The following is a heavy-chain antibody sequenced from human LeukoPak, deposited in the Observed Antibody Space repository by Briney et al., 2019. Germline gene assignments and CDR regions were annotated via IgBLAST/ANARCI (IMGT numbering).Heavy chain of an antibody. D-gene: IGHD3-3*01. Sequence: SETLSLTCAVYGGSFSGYYWSWIRQPPGKGLEWIGYIYYSGSTNYNPSLKSRVTISVDTSKNQFSLKLSSVTAADTAVYYCASGDIYFDYWGQGTLVTVSS. V-gene: IGHV4-59*01. CDR2: IYYSGST. CDR1: GGSFSGYY. J-gene: IGHJ4*02. CDR3: ASGDIYFDY.